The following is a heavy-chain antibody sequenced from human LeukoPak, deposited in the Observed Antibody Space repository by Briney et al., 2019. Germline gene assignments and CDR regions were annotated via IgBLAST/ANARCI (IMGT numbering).Heavy chain of an antibody. D-gene: IGHD7-27*01. CDR1: GFTLSNYW. J-gene: IGHJ2*01. CDR3: ARAGVTNQLGQTYWYFDL. CDR2: IQKDGSEA. V-gene: IGHV3-7*01. Sequence: QPGGSLRLSCTTSGFTLSNYWMTWVRQAPGKGLEWVAKIQKDGSEAYYVDSMEGRFTISRDNAENSLYLQMHSLRAEDTAVYSCARAGVTNQLGQTYWYFDLWGRGTLATVSS.